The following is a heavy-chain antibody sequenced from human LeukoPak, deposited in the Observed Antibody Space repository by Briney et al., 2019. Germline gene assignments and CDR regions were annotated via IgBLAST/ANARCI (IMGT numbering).Heavy chain of an antibody. D-gene: IGHD6-6*01. CDR1: GGSISSGSYY. Sequence: PSQTLSLTCTVSGGSISSGSYYWSWIRQPAGKGLEWIGRIYTSGSTNYNPSLKSRVTISVDTSKNQFSLKPSSVTAADTAVYYCARVYSSSPRYYYYYMDVWGKGTTVTVSS. CDR2: IYTSGST. V-gene: IGHV4-61*02. CDR3: ARVYSSSPRYYYYYMDV. J-gene: IGHJ6*03.